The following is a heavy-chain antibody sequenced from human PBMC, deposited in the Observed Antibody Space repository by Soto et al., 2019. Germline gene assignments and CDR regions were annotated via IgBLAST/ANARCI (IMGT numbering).Heavy chain of an antibody. V-gene: IGHV3-33*01. J-gene: IGHJ6*02. CDR2: IWYDGSNK. D-gene: IGHD3-16*01. CDR3: ARGLRGISFYGMDV. CDR1: GFTFSLYG. Sequence: QVQLVESGGGVVQPGRSLRLSCAASGFTFSLYGMHWVRQAPGKGLEWVAVIWYDGSNKFYADSVKGRFTISRDNSKNTLYLQMNSLRDEDTAVYYCARGLRGISFYGMDVWSQGTTVIVSS.